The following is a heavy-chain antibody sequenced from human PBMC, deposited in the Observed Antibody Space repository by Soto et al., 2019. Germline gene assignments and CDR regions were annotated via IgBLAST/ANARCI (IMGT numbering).Heavy chain of an antibody. D-gene: IGHD3-9*01. CDR3: ARAYYEILTAYFQPGWFDP. CDR1: GGSISSYY. CDR2: ISYSGST. Sequence: SETLSLTCTVSGGSISSYYWSWIRQPPGKGLEWIGFISYSGSTYYNPSLKSRVSISVDTSENQFSLKLSSVTAADTAVYYCARAYYEILTAYFQPGWFDPWGQGTLVTVSS. V-gene: IGHV4-59*06. J-gene: IGHJ5*02.